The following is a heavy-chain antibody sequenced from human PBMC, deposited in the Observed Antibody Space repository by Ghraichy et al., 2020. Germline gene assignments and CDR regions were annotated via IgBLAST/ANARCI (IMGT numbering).Heavy chain of an antibody. J-gene: IGHJ5*02. CDR3: TRASRDFYYDA. CDR2: VRDKAHSYTT. Sequence: LNISCAASGFTFSDHYMDWVRQAPGMGLEWVGRVRDKAHSYTTEYAASVRDRFSISRDDSKNSLYLQMNGLKAEDTAVYYCTRASRDFYYDAWGQGTLVTVSS. V-gene: IGHV3-72*01. CDR1: GFTFSDHY. D-gene: IGHD3-22*01.